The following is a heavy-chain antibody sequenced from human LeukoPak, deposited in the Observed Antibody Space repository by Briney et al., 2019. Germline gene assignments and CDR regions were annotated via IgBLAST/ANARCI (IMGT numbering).Heavy chain of an antibody. CDR1: GFTFSSYS. Sequence: GGSLRLSCAASGFTFSSYSMNWVRQAPGKGLEWVSSISSSSSYIYYADSVKGRFTISRDNAKNSLYLQMNSLRAEDTAVYYCARDMCSGGSCYLFDYWGQGTLVTVSS. J-gene: IGHJ4*02. D-gene: IGHD2-15*01. CDR2: ISSSSSYI. CDR3: ARDMCSGGSCYLFDY. V-gene: IGHV3-21*01.